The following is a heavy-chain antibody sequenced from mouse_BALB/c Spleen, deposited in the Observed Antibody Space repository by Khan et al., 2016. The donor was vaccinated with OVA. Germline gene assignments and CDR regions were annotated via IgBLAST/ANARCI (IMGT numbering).Heavy chain of an antibody. CDR2: INPHIGET. D-gene: IGHD6-1*01. CDR1: GYSFTGYF. V-gene: IGHV1-20*02. J-gene: IGHJ2*01. CDR3: TRIYRSDFDY. Sequence: VQLQQSGPELVRPGASVKISCTASGYSFTGYFMNWVMQSHGKSLEWIGRINPHIGETFYNQRFKDKATLTVDESPSTAHMELRSLASDDSAVYYCTRIYRSDFDYWGQGTTLTVSS.